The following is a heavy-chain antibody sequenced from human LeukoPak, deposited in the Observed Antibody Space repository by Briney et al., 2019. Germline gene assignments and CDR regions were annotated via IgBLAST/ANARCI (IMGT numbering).Heavy chain of an antibody. CDR1: GFTFRTYG. CDR3: ANEWLHVSGSYKANN. Sequence: PGGSLRLSCAASGFTFRTYGMHWVRQAPGKGLEWVAFIRSDGSDKYHADSVKGRFTISRDNSKNTLYLQMNSLRTEDTAVYYCANEWLHVSGSYKANNWGQGTLVTVSS. V-gene: IGHV3-30*02. CDR2: IRSDGSDK. D-gene: IGHD3-10*01. J-gene: IGHJ4*02.